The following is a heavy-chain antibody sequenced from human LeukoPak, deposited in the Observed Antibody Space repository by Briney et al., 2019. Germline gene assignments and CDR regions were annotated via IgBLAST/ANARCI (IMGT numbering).Heavy chain of an antibody. J-gene: IGHJ6*02. CDR1: GFTFSGSA. V-gene: IGHV3-73*01. CDR2: IRSKANSYAT. D-gene: IGHD1-1*01. CDR3: TRRGSNPVVQLESGYYYYYGMDV. Sequence: GGSLKLSCAASGFTFSGSAVHWVRQASGKGLEWVGRIRSKANSYATAYAASVKGRFTISRDDSKNTAYLQMNSLKTEDTAVYYCTRRGSNPVVQLESGYYYYYGMDVWGQGTTVTVSS.